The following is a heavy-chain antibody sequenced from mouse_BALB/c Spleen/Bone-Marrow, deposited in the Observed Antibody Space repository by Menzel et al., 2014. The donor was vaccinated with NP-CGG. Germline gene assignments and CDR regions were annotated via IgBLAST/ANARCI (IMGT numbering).Heavy chain of an antibody. CDR3: ARPEERFITTAAWFAY. D-gene: IGHD1-2*01. J-gene: IGHJ3*01. Sequence: QVQLQQSGAELVKPGASVKLSCKASGYTFTEYTIHWVKQRSGQGLEWIGWFYPGSGSIKYNEKFKDKATLTADKSSSTVYMELSRLTSEDSAVFFCARPEERFITTAAWFAYWGQGALVTVSA. V-gene: IGHV1-62-2*01. CDR2: FYPGSGSI. CDR1: GYTFTEYT.